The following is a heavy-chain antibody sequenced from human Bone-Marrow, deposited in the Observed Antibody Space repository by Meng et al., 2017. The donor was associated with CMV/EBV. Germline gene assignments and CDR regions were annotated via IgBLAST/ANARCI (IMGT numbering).Heavy chain of an antibody. J-gene: IGHJ4*02. D-gene: IGHD3-9*01. CDR1: GFTFSRYT. V-gene: IGHV3-21*02. CDR2: IGSSGNYI. CDR3: ARDEVLTGYYPDY. Sequence: DVQLVESGGGLVKPGGSLRLSCAASGFTFSRYTINWVRQAPGKGLEWVSSIGSSGNYIYYADSVKGRFTISRDNAKNSLYLQMNGLRAEDTALYYCARDEVLTGYYPDYWGQGTLVTVSS.